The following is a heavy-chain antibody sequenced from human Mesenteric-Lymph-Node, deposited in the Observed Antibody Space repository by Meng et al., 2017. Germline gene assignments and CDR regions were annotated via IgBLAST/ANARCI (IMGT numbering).Heavy chain of an antibody. J-gene: IGHJ2*01. CDR2: IYNSGST. CDR1: GGSISSSNYY. Sequence: VPTQESGTVLVQPSQTLALTCTVSGGSISSSNYYWSWIRPPPGKGLEWSGHIYNSGSTYYNPSLKSRITISVGTSKNQFSLKLSSVTAADTAVYYCARGQKGYFDLWGRGTLVTVSS. V-gene: IGHV4-30-4*01. CDR3: ARGQKGYFDL.